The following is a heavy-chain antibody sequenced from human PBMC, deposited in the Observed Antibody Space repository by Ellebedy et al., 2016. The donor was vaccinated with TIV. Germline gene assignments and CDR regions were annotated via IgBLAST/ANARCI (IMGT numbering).Heavy chain of an antibody. V-gene: IGHV4-38-2*02. CDR2: IYHSGDT. CDR1: GYSISSGYF. D-gene: IGHD5-12*01. Sequence: MPSETLSLTCTVSGYSISSGYFWGWIRQSPGKGLEWIGSIYHSGDTYYNPSLKSRVTISLDTSKNQLSLKLNSVTAADTAVYYCARGRGSGYDLWYWFDPWGQGTLVTVSS. CDR3: ARGRGSGYDLWYWFDP. J-gene: IGHJ5*02.